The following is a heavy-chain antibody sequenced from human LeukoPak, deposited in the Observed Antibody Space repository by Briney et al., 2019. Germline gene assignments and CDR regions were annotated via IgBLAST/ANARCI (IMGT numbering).Heavy chain of an antibody. J-gene: IGHJ5*02. CDR1: GGSISSGDYY. CDR2: IYYSGST. V-gene: IGHV4-30-4*01. Sequence: SETLSLTCTVSGGSISSGDYYWSWIRQPPGKGLEWIGYIYYSGSTYYNPSLKSRVTISVDTSKNQFSLKLSSVTAADTAVYYCARAGITMDRGLKWFDPWGQGTLVTVSS. D-gene: IGHD3-10*01. CDR3: ARAGITMDRGLKWFDP.